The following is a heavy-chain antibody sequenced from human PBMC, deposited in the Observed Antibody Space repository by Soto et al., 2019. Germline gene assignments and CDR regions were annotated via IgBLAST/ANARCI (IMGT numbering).Heavy chain of an antibody. V-gene: IGHV5-51*01. CDR1: GYRFSSYW. Sequence: PGESLKISCAGSGYRFSSYWIAWVRQMPGKGLEWMGAIYPDDSAVTYSPSFQGQVTMSVDKSVRTAYLHWSGLKSSDTAMYYCARHVDLGAHSKWLDHWGQGTLVTVS. CDR3: ARHVDLGAHSKWLDH. J-gene: IGHJ5*02. CDR2: IYPDDSAV.